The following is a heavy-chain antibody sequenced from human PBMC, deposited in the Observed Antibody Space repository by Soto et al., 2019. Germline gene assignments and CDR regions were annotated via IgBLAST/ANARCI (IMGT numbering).Heavy chain of an antibody. CDR3: ASQIESTTYFDY. Sequence: LQLQESGPGLVKPSETLSLTCTVSGGSISNSDYFWAWMRQPPGKGLEWVGTISHTGSPRYNPSLKSRVTISVDTSKIQFSLRLPSVTAADTAVFYCASQIESTTYFDYWGRGTLVTVSS. V-gene: IGHV4-39*01. CDR1: GGSISNSDYF. J-gene: IGHJ4*02. CDR2: ISHTGSP. D-gene: IGHD1-1*01.